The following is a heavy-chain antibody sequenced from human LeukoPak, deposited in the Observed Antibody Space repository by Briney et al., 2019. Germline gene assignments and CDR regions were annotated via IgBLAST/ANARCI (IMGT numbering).Heavy chain of an antibody. CDR2: IIPILGIA. Sequence: SVKVSCKASGYTFTSYGISWVRQAPGQGLEWMGRIIPILGIANYAQTFQGRVTITADKSTGTAYMELSSLRSEDTAVYYCARDRMHYYDSSGYSLFDYWGQGTLVTVSS. CDR1: GYTFTSYG. CDR3: ARDRMHYYDSSGYSLFDY. J-gene: IGHJ4*02. D-gene: IGHD3-22*01. V-gene: IGHV1-69*04.